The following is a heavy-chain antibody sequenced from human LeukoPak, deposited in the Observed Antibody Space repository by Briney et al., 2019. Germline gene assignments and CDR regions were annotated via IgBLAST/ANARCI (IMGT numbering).Heavy chain of an antibody. CDR3: AAYYGLDV. V-gene: IGHV3-23*01. CDR1: GFTVSSNY. J-gene: IGHJ6*02. CDR2: ISGSGGRT. Sequence: GGSLRLSCAASGFTVSSNYMSLVRQAPGKGLEWVSAISGSGGRTNYADSVKGRFTISRDNSKNTLYLQMNSLRAEDTAVYYCAAYYGLDVWGQGTTVTVSS.